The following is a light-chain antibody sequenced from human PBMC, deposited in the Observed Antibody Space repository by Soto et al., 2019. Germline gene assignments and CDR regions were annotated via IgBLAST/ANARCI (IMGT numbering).Light chain of an antibody. V-gene: IGLV1-40*01. Sequence: QSVLTQPASVSGAPGQRVTISCTGSNSNIGAVYDVHWYQQLPGTAPRLLIYRGSNRPSGVPDRFSGSKSGTSAYLAITGLKAGDEADYYCQSYDSSLSVWVFGGGTKLTVL. J-gene: IGLJ3*02. CDR3: QSYDSSLSVWV. CDR2: RGS. CDR1: NSNIGAVYD.